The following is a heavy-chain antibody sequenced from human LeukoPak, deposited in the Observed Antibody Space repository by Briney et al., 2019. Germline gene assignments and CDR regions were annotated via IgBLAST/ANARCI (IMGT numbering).Heavy chain of an antibody. D-gene: IGHD2-8*01. CDR1: GFTFSSYA. J-gene: IGHJ5*02. CDR3: AKDGIGYCTNGVCRYNWFDP. CDR2: ISGSGCST. V-gene: IGHV3-23*01. Sequence: QPGGSLSLSCAASGFTFSSYAMSWLRQAPAKGLDWVASISGSGCSTYYAYSVKGRFTISRDQSKNTLYMQMNSLRAEDTAVYYCAKDGIGYCTNGVCRYNWFDPWGQGTLVTVSS.